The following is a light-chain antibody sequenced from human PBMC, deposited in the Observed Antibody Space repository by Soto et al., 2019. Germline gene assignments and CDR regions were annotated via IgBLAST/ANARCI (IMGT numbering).Light chain of an antibody. V-gene: IGKV3-15*01. CDR3: HQYNSGYT. J-gene: IGKJ2*01. CDR1: QNVRYN. CDR2: GAS. Sequence: EVVMTQSPATVSVSPGDRVTLSCRASQNVRYNLAWYQQKPGQAPRLLIYGASTRATDIPPRFSGTGSATEFTLTISSLQSEDVAIYYCHQYNSGYTFGQGTKVEIK.